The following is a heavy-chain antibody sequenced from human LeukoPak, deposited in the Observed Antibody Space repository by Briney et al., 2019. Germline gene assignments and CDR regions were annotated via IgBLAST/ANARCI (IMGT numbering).Heavy chain of an antibody. CDR2: IDHSGST. D-gene: IGHD3-22*01. J-gene: IGHJ4*02. CDR3: ARVPHSVEGSMKAVFIHYFDY. Sequence: SETLSLTCTVSGGSISSYYWSWIRQPAGKGLEWIGGIDHSGSTHYNPSLKNRVTISVDTSKNEFSLKLSSVTATDTAVYYCARVPHSVEGSMKAVFIHYFDYWGQGSLVTVSS. CDR1: GGSISSYY. V-gene: IGHV4-4*07.